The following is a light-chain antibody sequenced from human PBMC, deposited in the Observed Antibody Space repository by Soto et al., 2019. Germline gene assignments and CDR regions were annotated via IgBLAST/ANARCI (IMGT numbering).Light chain of an antibody. CDR1: QSVTSPF. CDR3: QQYGSSPWT. CDR2: GAS. J-gene: IGKJ1*01. Sequence: EIVLTQSPGTLSLSPGERATLSCRASQSVTSPFLAWYQQRPGQAPRLLIYGASSRASGIPDRFSGSGSGTDFSLTISRLEPEDVAVYYCQQYGSSPWTFGQGTKVEIK. V-gene: IGKV3-20*01.